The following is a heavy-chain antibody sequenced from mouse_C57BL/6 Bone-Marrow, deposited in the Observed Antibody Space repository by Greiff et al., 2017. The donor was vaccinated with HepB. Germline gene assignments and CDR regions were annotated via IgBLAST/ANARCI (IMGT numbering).Heavy chain of an antibody. CDR1: GFTFSSYA. V-gene: IGHV5-9-1*02. Sequence: VQLKESGEGLVKPGGSLKLSCAASGFTFSSYAMSWVRQTPEKRLEWVAYISSGGDYIYYADTVKGRFTISRDNARNTLYLQMSSLKSEDTAMYYCTRGGTTAYYFDYWGQGTTLTVSS. CDR3: TRGGTTAYYFDY. CDR2: ISSGGDYI. D-gene: IGHD1-2*01. J-gene: IGHJ2*01.